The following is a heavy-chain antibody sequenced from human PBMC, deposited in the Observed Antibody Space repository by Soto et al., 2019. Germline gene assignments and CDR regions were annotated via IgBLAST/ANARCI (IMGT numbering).Heavy chain of an antibody. CDR1: GFTFSNYG. CDR2: IWYDGSNK. D-gene: IGHD1-26*01. CDR3: VKDNLHSGSYETRYFDL. V-gene: IGHV3-30*02. Sequence: PGGSLRLSCAASGFTFSNYGMHWVRQAPGKGLEWVAVIWYDGSNKYYADSVKGRFTISRDNSKSTLYLQMSSLRAEDTAVYYCVKDNLHSGSYETRYFDLWGRGTLVTVSS. J-gene: IGHJ2*01.